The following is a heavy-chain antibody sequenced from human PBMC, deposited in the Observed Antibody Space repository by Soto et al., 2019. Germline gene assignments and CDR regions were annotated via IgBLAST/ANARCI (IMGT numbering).Heavy chain of an antibody. D-gene: IGHD2-2*01. CDR3: ARLLGGDIVVGLMPTAYYYGMDV. Sequence: ASVKVSCKASGYTFTSYYMHWVRQAPGQGLEWMGIINPSGGSTSYAQKFQGRVTMTRDTSTSTVYMELSSLRSEDTAMYYCARLLGGDIVVGLMPTAYYYGMDVWGQGTTVTVSS. J-gene: IGHJ6*02. V-gene: IGHV1-46*01. CDR2: INPSGGST. CDR1: GYTFTSYY.